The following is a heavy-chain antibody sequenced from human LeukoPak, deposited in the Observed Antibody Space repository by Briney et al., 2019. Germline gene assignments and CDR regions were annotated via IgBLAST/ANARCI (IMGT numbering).Heavy chain of an antibody. D-gene: IGHD4-17*01. Sequence: SETLSLTCTVSGGSINHYYWSWIRQSPGKGLEWIGYIYYSGTTNYNPSLKSRVTISVDTSRNQLSLQLRSVTAADTAVYYCAREDPQTTVPEGMDVWGQGTTVIVSS. CDR3: AREDPQTTVPEGMDV. CDR1: GGSINHYY. CDR2: IYYSGTT. J-gene: IGHJ6*02. V-gene: IGHV4-59*01.